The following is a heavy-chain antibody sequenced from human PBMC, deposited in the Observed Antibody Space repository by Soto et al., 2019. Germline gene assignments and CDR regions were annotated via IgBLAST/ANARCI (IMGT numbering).Heavy chain of an antibody. V-gene: IGHV1-8*01. CDR2: VNPNSGNT. J-gene: IGHJ3*02. Sequence: ASVKVSCKASGYTFTSYDINWVRQATGQGLEWMGWVNPNSGNTGYAQKFQGRVTMTRNTSISTAYMELSSLRSEDTAVYYCASGFYDSSGYYSDAFDIWGQGTMVTVSS. CDR1: GYTFTSYD. CDR3: ASGFYDSSGYYSDAFDI. D-gene: IGHD3-22*01.